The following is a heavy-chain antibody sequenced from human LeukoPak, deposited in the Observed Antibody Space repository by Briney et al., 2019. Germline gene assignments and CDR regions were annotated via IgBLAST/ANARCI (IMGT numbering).Heavy chain of an antibody. CDR2: IYSGGST. J-gene: IGHJ6*02. CDR3: ARADISFFRMDV. Sequence: GGSLRLSCAASGFTVSSNYMSWVRQAPGKGLEWVSVIYSGGSTYYADSAKGRFTISRDNSKNTLYLQMNSLRAEDTAVYYCARADISFFRMDVWGQGTTVTVSS. CDR1: GFTVSSNY. D-gene: IGHD3-9*01. V-gene: IGHV3-53*01.